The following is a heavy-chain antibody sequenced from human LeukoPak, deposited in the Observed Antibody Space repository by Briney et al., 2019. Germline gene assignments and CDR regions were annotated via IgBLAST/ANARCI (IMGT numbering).Heavy chain of an antibody. CDR3: ATGLWLAKYYFDY. CDR1: GFTFSNYA. V-gene: IGHV3-23*01. J-gene: IGHJ4*02. D-gene: IGHD6-19*01. Sequence: GGSLRLSCAASGFTFSNYAMNWVRQAPGKGLEWVSAIGGSGASTYYADSVKGRFTISRDNSKNTPYLQMNSLRAEDTAVYYCATGLWLAKYYFDYWGQGTLVTVSS. CDR2: IGGSGAST.